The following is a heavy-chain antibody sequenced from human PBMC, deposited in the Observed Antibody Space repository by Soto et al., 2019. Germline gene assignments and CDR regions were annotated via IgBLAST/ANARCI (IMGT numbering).Heavy chain of an antibody. Sequence: EVHLVESGGGLVQPEGSLRLSCAASGFTFSDYYMDWVRQAPGKGLEWVGRVRNKVNSYTTEYAASVKGRFTVSRDDSRNSLYLQMNSLKTEDTAMYYCSRAGILTTPYYTDYWGLGTLVTVSS. CDR2: VRNKVNSYTT. J-gene: IGHJ4*02. D-gene: IGHD2-15*01. CDR1: GFTFSDYY. CDR3: SRAGILTTPYYTDY. V-gene: IGHV3-72*01.